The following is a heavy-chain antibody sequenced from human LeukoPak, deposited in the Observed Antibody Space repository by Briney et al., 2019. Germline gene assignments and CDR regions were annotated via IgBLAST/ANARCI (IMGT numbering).Heavy chain of an antibody. CDR2: IYYSGST. D-gene: IGHD3-9*01. CDR1: GGSISSYY. Sequence: SETLSLTCTVSGGSISSYYWSWIRQPPGKGLEWIGYIYYSGSTNYNPSLKSRVTISVDMSKNQFSLKLSSVTAADTAVYYCARAPKLRYFDWSPNAFDIWGQGTMVTVSS. V-gene: IGHV4-59*01. J-gene: IGHJ3*02. CDR3: ARAPKLRYFDWSPNAFDI.